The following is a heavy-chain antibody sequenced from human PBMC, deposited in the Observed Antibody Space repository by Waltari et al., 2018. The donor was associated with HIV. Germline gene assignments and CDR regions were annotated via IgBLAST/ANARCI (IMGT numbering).Heavy chain of an antibody. CDR1: GDSISSSSYY. CDR3: ARRAVVVTAKGPFDP. Sequence: QLQLQESGPGLVKPSETLSLTCTVSGDSISSSSYYWGLIRQPPWKGLGLIGSISYSGSTYYNPSLKSRVTISVDTSKNQFSLKLSSVTAADTAVYYCARRAVVVTAKGPFDPWGQGTLVTVSS. V-gene: IGHV4-39*01. J-gene: IGHJ5*02. D-gene: IGHD2-21*02. CDR2: ISYSGST.